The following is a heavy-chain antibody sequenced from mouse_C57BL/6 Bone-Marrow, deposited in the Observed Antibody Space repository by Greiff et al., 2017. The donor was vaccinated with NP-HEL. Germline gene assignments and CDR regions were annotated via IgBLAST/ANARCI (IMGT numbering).Heavy chain of an antibody. D-gene: IGHD1-1*01. V-gene: IGHV1-19*01. J-gene: IGHJ3*01. CDR2: INPYNGGT. Sequence: EVKLVESGPVLVKPGASVKMSCKASGYTFTDYYMNWVKQSHGKSLEWIGVINPYNGGTSYNQKFKGKATLTVDKSSSTAYMELNSLTSEDSAVYYCARSGIYYYGSSYVTWFAYWGQGTLVTVSA. CDR1: GYTFTDYY. CDR3: ARSGIYYYGSSYVTWFAY.